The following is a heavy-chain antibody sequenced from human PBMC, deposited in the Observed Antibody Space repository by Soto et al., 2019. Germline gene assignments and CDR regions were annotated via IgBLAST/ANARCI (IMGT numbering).Heavy chain of an antibody. V-gene: IGHV4-34*01. CDR3: ATRFYDSSGYYLFYFDS. J-gene: IGHJ4*02. CDR1: GGSFSFYY. CDR2: INHSGST. Sequence: QVQLHQWGAGLLKPSETLSLTCAVSGGSFSFYYWSWIRQPPGKELEWIGEINHSGSTNYNSSLMSRVTISVDTSKNQFSLKLSSVTAADTAVYYCATRFYDSSGYYLFYFDSWGQGTLVIVSS. D-gene: IGHD3-22*01.